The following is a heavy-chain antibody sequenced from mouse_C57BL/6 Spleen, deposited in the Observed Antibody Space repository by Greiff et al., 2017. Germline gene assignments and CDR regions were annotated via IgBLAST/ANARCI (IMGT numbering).Heavy chain of an antibody. V-gene: IGHV3-6*01. Sequence: EVKLVESGPGLVKPSQSLSLTCSVTGYSFTSGYYWNWIRQFPGNKLEWMGYISYDGSNNYNPSLKNRISITRDTSKNQFFLKLNSVTTEDTATYYCARGGSMDYWGQGTSVTVSS. CDR2: ISYDGSN. CDR1: GYSFTSGYY. CDR3: ARGGSMDY. J-gene: IGHJ4*01.